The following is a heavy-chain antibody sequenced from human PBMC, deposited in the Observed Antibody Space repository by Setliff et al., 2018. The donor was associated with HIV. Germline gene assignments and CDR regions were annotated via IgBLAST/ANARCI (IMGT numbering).Heavy chain of an antibody. D-gene: IGHD3-3*01. Sequence: ASVKVSCKASGYSFSDYYMHWVQQAPGKGLEWMGRVNPEDGKTVYTEKFQGRVTIIADTSAETSYMELTSLRSEDTAVYYCATGTSKTWGITILLDVWGKGTTVT. CDR2: VNPEDGKT. CDR3: ATGTSKTWGITILLDV. V-gene: IGHV1-69-2*01. J-gene: IGHJ6*03. CDR1: GYSFSDYY.